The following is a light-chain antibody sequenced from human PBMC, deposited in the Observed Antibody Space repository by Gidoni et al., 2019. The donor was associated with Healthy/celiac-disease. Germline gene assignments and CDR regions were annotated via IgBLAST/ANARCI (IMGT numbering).Light chain of an antibody. V-gene: IGKV4-1*01. CDR2: WAS. CDR3: QQYYSTPTWT. Sequence: TINCKSSQSVLYSSNNKNYLAWYQQKPGQPPKLLIYWASTRESGVPDRFSGSGSGTDFTLTISSLQAEDVAVYYCQQYYSTPTWTFGQGTKVEIK. CDR1: QSVLYSSNNKNY. J-gene: IGKJ1*01.